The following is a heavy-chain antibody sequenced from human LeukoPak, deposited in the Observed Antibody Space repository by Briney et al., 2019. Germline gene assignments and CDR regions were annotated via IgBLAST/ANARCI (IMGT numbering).Heavy chain of an antibody. J-gene: IGHJ4*02. D-gene: IGHD3-10*01. CDR3: AREGYGSGSYSYYFDY. CDR1: GGSISSGDYY. CDR2: IYYRGST. Sequence: PSETLSLTCTVSGGSISSGDYYWSWIRQPPGKGLEWIGYIYYRGSTYYNPSLKSRVTISVDTSKNQFSLKLSSVTAADTAVYYCAREGYGSGSYSYYFDYWGQGTLVTVSS. V-gene: IGHV4-30-4*01.